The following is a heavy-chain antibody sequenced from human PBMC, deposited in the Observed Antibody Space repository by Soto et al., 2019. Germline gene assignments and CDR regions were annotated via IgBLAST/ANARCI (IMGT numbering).Heavy chain of an antibody. Sequence: PGGSLRLSCAASEFIFSDYGMNWVRQATGKGLEWISYISASSSTIAYISTSRSTIYYADSVKGRFTISRDNANNSLYPQLHSLIADDTAVYSCVRLVGPHRRYGDYVGAFDIWRQGTMVTVAS. CDR1: EFIFSDYG. V-gene: IGHV3-48*01. CDR2: ISTSRSTI. D-gene: IGHD4-17*01. J-gene: IGHJ3*02. CDR3: VRLVGPHRRYGDYVGAFDI.